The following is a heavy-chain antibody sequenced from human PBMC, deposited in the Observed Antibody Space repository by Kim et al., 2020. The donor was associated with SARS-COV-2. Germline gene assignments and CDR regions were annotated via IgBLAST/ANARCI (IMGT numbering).Heavy chain of an antibody. D-gene: IGHD3-16*01. J-gene: IGHJ4*02. CDR3: TTVFMR. CDR1: GIPFSDAR. V-gene: IGHV3-15*01. CDR2: IKSKSDGGTS. Sequence: GGSLRLSCAVSGIPFSDARFTWVRQAPGKGLEWLGRIKSKSDGGTSDLAAHVKGRFAISRDDSKNTLFLLMNSLRTDDSAVYYCTTVFMRWGQGTRLTLS.